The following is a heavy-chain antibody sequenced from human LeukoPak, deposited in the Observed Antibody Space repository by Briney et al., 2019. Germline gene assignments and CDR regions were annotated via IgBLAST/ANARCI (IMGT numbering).Heavy chain of an antibody. Sequence: PGGSLRLSCAASGFVFGDYGMHWVRQAPGKGLEWVALISYDGNNKDYADSVKGRFTISRDNSKNTLYLQMNSLRAEDTAVYYCARDHGSGSYTYGMDVWGQGTTVTVSS. D-gene: IGHD3-10*01. CDR1: GFVFGDYG. CDR3: ARDHGSGSYTYGMDV. V-gene: IGHV3-30*14. J-gene: IGHJ6*02. CDR2: ISYDGNNK.